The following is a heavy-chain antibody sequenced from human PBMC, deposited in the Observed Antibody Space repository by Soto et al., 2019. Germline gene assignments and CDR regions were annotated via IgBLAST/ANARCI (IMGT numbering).Heavy chain of an antibody. CDR2: IAPMFNQT. D-gene: IGHD3-16*01. Sequence: QAQLVQSGAVVKKPGSSVVVSCKASGITVGSFTVSWVRQAPGQGLEWMGKIAPMFNQTFYAPKFEGRVTITADTSANRVYMALTDLLFEDTPVYYCSTLGPWGQGTQVTVS. V-gene: IGHV1-69*02. CDR1: GITVGSFT. J-gene: IGHJ5*02. CDR3: STLGP.